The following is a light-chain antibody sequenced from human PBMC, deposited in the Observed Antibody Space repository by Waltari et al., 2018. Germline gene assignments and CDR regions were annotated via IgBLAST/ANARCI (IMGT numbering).Light chain of an antibody. V-gene: IGKV3-20*01. Sequence: EIVLTQSPGTLSLSPGEIATLSCRASQSVSSSYLAWYQQKPGQAPSLLIYDASTRAPGIPDRFSGGGSGTDFTLTIGRLEPEDFAVYYCHQYGSSPTFGQGTKLEIK. CDR1: QSVSSSY. J-gene: IGKJ2*01. CDR3: HQYGSSPT. CDR2: DAS.